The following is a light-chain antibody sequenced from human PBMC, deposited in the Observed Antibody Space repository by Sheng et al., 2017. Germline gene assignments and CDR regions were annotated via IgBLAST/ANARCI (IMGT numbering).Light chain of an antibody. Sequence: DIQMTQSASTLSASVGDRVTITCRASQNINTLMAWFQQKPGKAPKLLIYGVSTLQSGVPSRFSGSGSGTEFTLTIFNLRPDDFATYYCQQYHTSPWTFGQGTKVEI. CDR3: QQYHTSPWT. CDR1: QNINTL. CDR2: GVS. V-gene: IGKV1-5*03. J-gene: IGKJ1*01.